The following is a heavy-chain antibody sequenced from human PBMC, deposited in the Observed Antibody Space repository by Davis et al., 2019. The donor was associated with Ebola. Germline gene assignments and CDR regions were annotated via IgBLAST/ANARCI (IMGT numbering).Heavy chain of an antibody. CDR3: VRDPALVVTGGGWFFGL. J-gene: IGHJ2*01. Sequence: PGGSLRLSCAASGFTFSSNSMNWVRQAPGKGLEWVLFISSSSNYIYYADSVKGRFTVSRDNAKNSLYLQMNSLRAEDTAVYYCVRDPALVVTGGGWFFGLWGRGTLVTVSS. CDR2: ISSSSNYI. CDR1: GFTFSSNS. V-gene: IGHV3-21*01. D-gene: IGHD2-21*02.